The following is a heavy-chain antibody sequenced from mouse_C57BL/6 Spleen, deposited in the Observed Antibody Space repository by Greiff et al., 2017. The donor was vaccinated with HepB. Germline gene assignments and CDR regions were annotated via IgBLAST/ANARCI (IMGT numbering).Heavy chain of an antibody. Sequence: QVQLQQSGAELARPGASVKMSCKASGYTFTSYTMHWVKQRPGQGLEWIGYINPSSGYTKYNQKFKDKATVTADKSSSTAYMQLSSLTSEDSAVYYCARGDSLAWFAYWGQGTLVTVSA. V-gene: IGHV1-4*01. CDR3: ARGDSLAWFAY. D-gene: IGHD3-2*01. CDR2: INPSSGYT. J-gene: IGHJ3*01. CDR1: GYTFTSYT.